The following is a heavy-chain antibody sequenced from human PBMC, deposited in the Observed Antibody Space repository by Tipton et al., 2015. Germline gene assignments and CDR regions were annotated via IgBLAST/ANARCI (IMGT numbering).Heavy chain of an antibody. CDR1: GGSFSGYY. V-gene: IGHV4-34*01. Sequence: TLSLTCAVYGGSFSGYYWTWIRQPPGKGLEWIGEINHSGGTKYNPSLKSRVTISVDTSKNQFSLKLSSVTAADTAVYYCAREAVARYYYGMDVWGQGTTVTVSS. CDR3: AREAVARYYYGMDV. J-gene: IGHJ6*02. CDR2: INHSGGT. D-gene: IGHD6-19*01.